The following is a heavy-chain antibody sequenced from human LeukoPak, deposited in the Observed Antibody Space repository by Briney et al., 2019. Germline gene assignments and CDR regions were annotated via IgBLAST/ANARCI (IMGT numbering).Heavy chain of an antibody. CDR3: ARRLIEVRGFDY. CDR1: GFSFRSYA. Sequence: PGGSLRLSCAASGFSFRSYALHWVRQAPGKGLEWVSGITPDATTTNYIDSLKGRFTISRDNSKNTLYLQMNSLSAEDTAVYYCARRLIEVRGFDYWGQGTLVSVPS. J-gene: IGHJ4*02. CDR2: ITPDATTT. D-gene: IGHD2-2*01. V-gene: IGHV3-23*01.